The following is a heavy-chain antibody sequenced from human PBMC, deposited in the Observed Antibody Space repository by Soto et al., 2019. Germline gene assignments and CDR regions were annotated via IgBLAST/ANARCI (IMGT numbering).Heavy chain of an antibody. CDR1: GFTFSSYG. V-gene: IGHV3-30*18. J-gene: IGHJ4*02. Sequence: QVQLVESGGGVVQPGRSLRLSCAASGFTFSSYGMHWVRQAPGKGLEWVAVISYDGSNKYYADSVKGRFTISRDNSKNTLYLQMNSLRAEDTAVYYCAKSHYYDYYWGQGTLVTVSS. CDR3: AKSHYYDYY. CDR2: ISYDGSNK. D-gene: IGHD3-22*01.